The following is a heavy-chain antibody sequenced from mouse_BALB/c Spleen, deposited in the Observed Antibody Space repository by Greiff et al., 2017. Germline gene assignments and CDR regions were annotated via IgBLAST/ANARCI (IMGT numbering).Heavy chain of an antibody. CDR2: IDPANGNT. D-gene: IGHD2-1*01. V-gene: IGHV14-3*02. J-gene: IGHJ2*01. CDR3: ANAGLYYGNYAYFDY. CDR1: GFNIKDTY. Sequence: EVQLQQSGAELVKPGASVKLSCTASGFNIKDTYMHWVKQRPEQGLEWIGRIDPANGNTKYDPKFQGKATITADTSSNTAYLQLSSLTSEDTAVYYCANAGLYYGNYAYFDYWGQGTTLTVSS.